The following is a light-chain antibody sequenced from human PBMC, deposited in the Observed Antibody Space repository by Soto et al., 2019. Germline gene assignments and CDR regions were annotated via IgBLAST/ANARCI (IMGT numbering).Light chain of an antibody. CDR1: QDITRW. J-gene: IGKJ1*01. CDR3: QQYNSYPWT. V-gene: IGKV1-5*03. Sequence: DIQMTQSPSSVSGSVGDRVTITCRASQDITRWLAWYQQKPGKATKLLIYKASTLKSGVPSRFSGSGSGTEFTLTISSLQPDDFATYYCQQYNSYPWTFGQGTKVDI. CDR2: KAS.